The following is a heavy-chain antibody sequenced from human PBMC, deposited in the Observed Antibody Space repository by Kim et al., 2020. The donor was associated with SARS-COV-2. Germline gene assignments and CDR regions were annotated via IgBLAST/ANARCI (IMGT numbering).Heavy chain of an antibody. D-gene: IGHD2-2*02. CDR1: TGSFSGHY. CDR3: ARGRAGVVPSPILGLGPHYDYFIMDV. Sequence: SETLSLTCAVYTGSFSGHYWSWIRQPPGKGLEWIGEIHQSDSTNYNPSLKSRVTISIDSSKNQFSLKLSSVTAADTAFYYCARGRAGVVPSPILGLGPHYDYFIMDVWATGPRSPSP. CDR2: IHQSDST. J-gene: IGHJ6*02. V-gene: IGHV4-34*01.